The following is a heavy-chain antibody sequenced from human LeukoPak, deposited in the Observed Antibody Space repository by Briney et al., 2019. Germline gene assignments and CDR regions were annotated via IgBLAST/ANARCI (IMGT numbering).Heavy chain of an antibody. V-gene: IGHV3-64D*09. J-gene: IGHJ4*02. D-gene: IGHD3-10*01. CDR3: VKRGPGINYTH. Sequence: GGSLRLSCSASGFTFSTYSMYWVRQAPGKGLESVSGISSNGGFTYYADSVKGRFTISRDNSKNTLYLQMSSLRPEDTAVYYCVKRGPGINYTHWGQGTLVTVSS. CDR2: ISSNGGFT. CDR1: GFTFSTYS.